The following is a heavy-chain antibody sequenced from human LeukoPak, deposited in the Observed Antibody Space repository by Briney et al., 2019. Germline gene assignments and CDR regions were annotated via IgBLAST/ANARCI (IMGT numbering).Heavy chain of an antibody. D-gene: IGHD4-17*01. CDR3: ARDSGDYYYMDV. CDR2: INPNSGGT. CDR1: GYTFTGNY. Sequence: GASVKVSCKASGYTFTGNYIHWVRQAPGQGLEWMGWINPNSGGTNYAQKFQGRVTMTRDTSTSTVYMELSSLRSEDTAVYYCARDSGDYYYMDVWGKGTTVTISS. V-gene: IGHV1-2*02. J-gene: IGHJ6*03.